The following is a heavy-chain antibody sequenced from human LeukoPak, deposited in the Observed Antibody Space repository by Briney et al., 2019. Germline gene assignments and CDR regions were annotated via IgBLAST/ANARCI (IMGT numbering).Heavy chain of an antibody. V-gene: IGHV4-38-2*02. CDR1: GYSISSGYY. CDR2: IYHSGST. CDR3: ARGLLTETTSYYFDY. J-gene: IGHJ4*02. D-gene: IGHD4-17*01. Sequence: SETLSLTCTVSGYSISSGYYWGWIRQPPGKGLEWIGSIYHSGSTYYNPSLKSRVTISVDTSKNQFSLKLSSVTAADTAVYYCARGLLTETTSYYFDYWGQGTLVTVSS.